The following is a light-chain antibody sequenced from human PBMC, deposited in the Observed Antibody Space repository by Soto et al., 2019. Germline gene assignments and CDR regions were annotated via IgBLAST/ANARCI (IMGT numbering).Light chain of an antibody. CDR2: DAS. V-gene: IGKV3-11*01. J-gene: IGKJ1*01. Sequence: EIVLTQSPATLSLSPGERATLSCRASQRVSSDLAWYQQKPDQPPRLLIYDASNRATGIPARFSGSGSGTDFTLTISSLEPEDFAIYYCQQRASWPRTFGQGTKVEIK. CDR3: QQRASWPRT. CDR1: QRVSSD.